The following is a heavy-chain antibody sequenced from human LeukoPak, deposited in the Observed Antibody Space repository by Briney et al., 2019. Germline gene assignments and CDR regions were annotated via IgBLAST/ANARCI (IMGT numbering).Heavy chain of an antibody. J-gene: IGHJ3*02. CDR2: INPSSGST. CDR3: ARLSVLGGFDI. Sequence: ASVKVSCKASGGTFSSYAISWVRQAPGQGLEWMGGINPSSGSTRYAQKFQGRVTVTRDTSTSTVYLELRSLRSEDTAVYHCARLSVLGGFDIWGQGTMVTVSS. CDR1: GGTFSSYA. D-gene: IGHD2-15*01. V-gene: IGHV1-46*01.